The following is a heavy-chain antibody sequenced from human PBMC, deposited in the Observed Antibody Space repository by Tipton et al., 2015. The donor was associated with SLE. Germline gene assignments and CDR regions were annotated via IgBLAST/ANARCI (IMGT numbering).Heavy chain of an antibody. Sequence: GLVKPSETLSLTCIVSGGSITGYFWSWIRQPPGKGLEWIGYAYYTGSTNYNPSLKSRVTMSVDTSRDQVSLKLTSVTTADTAVYYCAREVTKGAFDIWGQGTMVTVSS. CDR2: AYYTGST. V-gene: IGHV4-59*01. D-gene: IGHD2-21*02. CDR1: GGSITGYF. J-gene: IGHJ3*02. CDR3: AREVTKGAFDI.